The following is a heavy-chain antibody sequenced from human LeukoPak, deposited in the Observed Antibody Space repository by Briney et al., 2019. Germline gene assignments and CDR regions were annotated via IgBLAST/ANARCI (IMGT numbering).Heavy chain of an antibody. V-gene: IGHV4-59*01. Sequence: SETLSLTCTVSGGSISSYYWSWIRQPPGKGLEWIGYIYYSGSTNYNPSLKSRVTISVDTSKNQFSLKLSSVTAADTAVYYCARGNDYGDYGPYFDYWGQGTLVTVSS. D-gene: IGHD4-17*01. CDR1: GGSISSYY. CDR2: IYYSGST. CDR3: ARGNDYGDYGPYFDY. J-gene: IGHJ4*02.